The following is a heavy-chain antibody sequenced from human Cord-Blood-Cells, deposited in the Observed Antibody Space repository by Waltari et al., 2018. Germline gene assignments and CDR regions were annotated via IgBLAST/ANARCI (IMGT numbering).Heavy chain of an antibody. CDR3: ARDQTAEIAAAGNPDLNYYYYMDV. D-gene: IGHD6-13*01. Sequence: QVQLQESGPGLVKPSETLSLTCTVSGGSISSYYWSWIRQPAGKGLEWIGRIYTSGSTNYNPSLKIRVTMSVDTSKNQFSLKLSSVTAADTAVYYCARDQTAEIAAAGNPDLNYYYYMDVWGKGTTVTVSS. V-gene: IGHV4-4*07. J-gene: IGHJ6*03. CDR1: GGSISSYY. CDR2: IYTSGST.